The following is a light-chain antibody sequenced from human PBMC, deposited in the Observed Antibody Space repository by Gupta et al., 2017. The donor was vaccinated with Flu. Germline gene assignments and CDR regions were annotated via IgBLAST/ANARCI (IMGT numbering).Light chain of an antibody. CDR2: HDT. Sequence: SYELTQPPSVSVSPGQKASITCSGERLGDKFAFWYQQKPGQSPVVVIYHDTQRPSGIPERFSGSNSGTTATLTISGTQAIDEDYYYCQTWDGSTGVFGGGTKLTVL. J-gene: IGLJ2*01. CDR3: QTWDGSTGV. CDR1: RLGDKF. V-gene: IGLV3-1*01.